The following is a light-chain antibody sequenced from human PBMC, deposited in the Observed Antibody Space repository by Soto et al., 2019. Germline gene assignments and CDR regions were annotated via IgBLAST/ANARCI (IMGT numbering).Light chain of an antibody. CDR2: AAS. CDR1: QSISRY. Sequence: DIQITQSPSSRSESAGDRITITFLASQSISRYLNWYQHKPGKAPKLLINAASSLERGVPSRFSGSGYGTDFTLTITTLQPEDVGIYYCQQCHATPLTCGQGTRRENK. V-gene: IGKV1-39*01. J-gene: IGKJ5*01. CDR3: QQCHATPLT.